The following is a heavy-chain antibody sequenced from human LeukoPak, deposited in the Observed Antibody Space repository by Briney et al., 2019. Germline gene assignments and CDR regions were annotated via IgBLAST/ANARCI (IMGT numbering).Heavy chain of an antibody. CDR1: GFTFSDSY. Sequence: GGSLRLSCAASGFTFSDSYMNWIRQAPGKGLEYIAYISQSGADVSYADSVKGRFTVSRDNAKNSVFLQMNSLTAEDTAVYYCASVARLLADWGQGTLVTVSS. V-gene: IGHV3-11*01. CDR3: ASVARLLAD. CDR2: ISQSGADV. D-gene: IGHD3-9*01. J-gene: IGHJ4*02.